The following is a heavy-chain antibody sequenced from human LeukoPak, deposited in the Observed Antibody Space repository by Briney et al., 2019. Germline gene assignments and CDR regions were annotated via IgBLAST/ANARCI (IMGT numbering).Heavy chain of an antibody. J-gene: IGHJ6*02. D-gene: IGHD1-7*01. CDR3: AGDGWNYSTNYYYYGMDV. CDR2: IYYSGST. V-gene: IGHV4-59*01. CDR1: GGSISSYY. Sequence: SETLSLTCTVSGGSISSYYWSWIRQPPGKGLEWIGYIYYSGSTNYNPSLKSRVTISVDTSKNQFSLKLSSVTAADTAVYYCAGDGWNYSTNYYYYGMDVWGQGTTVTVSS.